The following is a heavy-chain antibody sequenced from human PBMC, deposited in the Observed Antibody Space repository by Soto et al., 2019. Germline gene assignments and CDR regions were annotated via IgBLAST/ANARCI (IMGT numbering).Heavy chain of an antibody. CDR3: ARWSDSSGYYTLDY. V-gene: IGHV4-4*02. D-gene: IGHD3-22*01. Sequence: PSETLSLTCAVSGGSISSSNWWSWVRQPPGKGLEWIGEIYHSGSTNYNPSLKSRVTISVDKSKNQFSLKLSSVTAADTAVYYCARWSDSSGYYTLDYWGQGTLVTVSS. CDR1: GGSISSSNW. J-gene: IGHJ4*02. CDR2: IYHSGST.